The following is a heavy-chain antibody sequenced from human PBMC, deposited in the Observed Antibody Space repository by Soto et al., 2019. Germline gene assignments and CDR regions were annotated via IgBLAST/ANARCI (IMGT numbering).Heavy chain of an antibody. CDR1: GGTFSSYT. D-gene: IGHD6-13*01. CDR3: AREDSYSSSWYY. V-gene: IGHV1-69*04. Sequence: ASVTVSCKASGGTFSSYTISWVRQAPGQGLEWMGRIIPILGIANYAQKFQGRVTITADKSTSTAYMELSSLRSEDTAVYYCAREDSYSSSWYYWGQGTLVTVSS. J-gene: IGHJ4*02. CDR2: IIPILGIA.